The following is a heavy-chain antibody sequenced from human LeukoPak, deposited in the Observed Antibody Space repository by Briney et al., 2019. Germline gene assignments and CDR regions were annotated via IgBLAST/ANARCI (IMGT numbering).Heavy chain of an antibody. CDR2: ISGSGDST. CDR1: GFTFSSYA. V-gene: IGHV3-23*01. J-gene: IGHJ4*02. CDR3: AKDQDYYGLGSYPTY. D-gene: IGHD3-10*01. Sequence: GGSLRLSCAASGFTFSSYAMSWVRQAPGKGLEWVSAISGSGDSTYYADSVKGRFTISRDNSKNTLYLQMNSLRAEDTAVYYCAKDQDYYGLGSYPTYWGQGTLVTVSS.